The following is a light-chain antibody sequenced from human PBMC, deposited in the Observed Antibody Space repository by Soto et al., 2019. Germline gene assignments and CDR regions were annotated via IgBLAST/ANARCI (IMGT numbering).Light chain of an antibody. V-gene: IGLV1-40*01. CDR2: GNS. CDR3: QSYDRSLSGFYV. Sequence: QSVLTQPPSVSGAPGQRVTVSCTGSSSNIGAGYDVHWYQQLPGTAPKLLIYGNSNRPSGVPDRFSGSKSATSASLAITGLQAEDEADYYCQSYDRSLSGFYVFGTGTKLTVL. J-gene: IGLJ1*01. CDR1: SSNIGAGYD.